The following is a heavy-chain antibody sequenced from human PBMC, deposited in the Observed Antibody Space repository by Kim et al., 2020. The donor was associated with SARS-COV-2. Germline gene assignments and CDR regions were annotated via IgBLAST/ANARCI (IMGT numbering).Heavy chain of an antibody. Sequence: SETLSLTCAVSGGSISSSNWWSWVRQPPGKGLEWIGEIYHSGSTNYNPSLKSRVTISVDKSKNQFSLKLSSVTAADTAVYYCARRQTGDFWSGNPRPFFDYWGQGTLVTVSS. V-gene: IGHV4-4*02. CDR2: IYHSGST. D-gene: IGHD3-3*01. CDR1: GGSISSSNW. CDR3: ARRQTGDFWSGNPRPFFDY. J-gene: IGHJ4*02.